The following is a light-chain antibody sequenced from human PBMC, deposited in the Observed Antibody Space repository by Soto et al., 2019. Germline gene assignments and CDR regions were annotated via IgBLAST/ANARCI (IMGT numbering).Light chain of an antibody. J-gene: IGLJ2*01. Sequence: QSALTQPASVSGSPGQSITISCTGTSSDLSFYNFVSWYQQNPGKAPKLLIFEVSNRPSGVSNRFSGSKSGNTASLTIYGLQAEDDGDYYCSSYRSSSTPVLFGGGTKLTVL. CDR2: EVS. V-gene: IGLV2-14*01. CDR1: SSDLSFYNF. CDR3: SSYRSSSTPVL.